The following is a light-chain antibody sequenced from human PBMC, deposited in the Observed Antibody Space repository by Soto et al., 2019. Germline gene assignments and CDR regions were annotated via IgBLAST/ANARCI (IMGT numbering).Light chain of an antibody. CDR2: EAS. J-gene: IGKJ5*01. CDR1: PLIHKW. CDR3: QQYNSYSTFGPAT. V-gene: IGKV1-5*03. Sequence: DIQMPQSHSTLSASVGDCLSITRRERPLIHKWLAWVQQRPGEAPKVLIYEASSLESGVPSRFSGSGSGTEFTLTISNLQPDDFATYYCQQYNSYSTFGPATFGQGTRLEIK.